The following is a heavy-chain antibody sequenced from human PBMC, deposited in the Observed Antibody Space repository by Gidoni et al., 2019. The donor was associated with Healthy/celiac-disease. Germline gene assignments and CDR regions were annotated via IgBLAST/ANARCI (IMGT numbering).Heavy chain of an antibody. J-gene: IGHJ5*02. D-gene: IGHD2-21*02. CDR2: IYYSGST. CDR1: GGSISSYY. Sequence: QVQLQESGPGLVKPSETLSLTCTAPGGSISSYYWSWIRQPPGKGLVWIGSIYYSGSTNYNPSLKSRVTISVDTSKNQFSLKLSSVTAADTAVYYCARAIVVVTANPSWFDPWGQGTLVTVSS. V-gene: IGHV4-59*01. CDR3: ARAIVVVTANPSWFDP.